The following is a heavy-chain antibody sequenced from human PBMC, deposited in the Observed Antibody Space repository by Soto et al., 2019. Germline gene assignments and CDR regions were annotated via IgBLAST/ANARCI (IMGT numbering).Heavy chain of an antibody. V-gene: IGHV3-23*01. CDR3: ANAAGYCSTTSCYNVDF. J-gene: IGHJ4*02. D-gene: IGHD2-2*02. CDR2: ISASGGRT. Sequence: GGSLRLSCAASGLTFSSYAMRWVRQAPGKGLEWVSGISASGGRTCYADSVKGRFTISRDNSKNTLYLQMNSLRAEDTAVYYGANAAGYCSTTSCYNVDFWGQGALVTVSS. CDR1: GLTFSSYA.